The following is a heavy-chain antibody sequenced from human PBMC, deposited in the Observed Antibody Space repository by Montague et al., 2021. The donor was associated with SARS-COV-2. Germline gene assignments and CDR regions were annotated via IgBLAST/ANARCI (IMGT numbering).Heavy chain of an antibody. CDR3: ARVYIRGSSPTSGMDV. J-gene: IGHJ6*02. D-gene: IGHD6-13*01. CDR1: GFTFSSFW. CDR2: INQDESAK. Sequence: SLRLSCAASGFTFSSFWMTWVRQAPGKGLERVANINQDESAKNYADSVKGRFTISRDNAKNSLYLQMNSLRAEDTALYYCARVYIRGSSPTSGMDVWGQGTTVTVSS. V-gene: IGHV3-7*01.